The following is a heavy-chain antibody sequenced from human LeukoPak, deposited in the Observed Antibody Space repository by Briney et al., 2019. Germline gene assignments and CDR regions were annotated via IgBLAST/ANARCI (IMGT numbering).Heavy chain of an antibody. Sequence: ASVKVSCKASGYTFIVYYMHWVRQAPGQGLEWMGWINPNSGGTNYAQKFQGRVTMTRDTSISTAYMELSRLRSDDTAVYYCARASYYYDSSGYPGYYFDYWGQGTLVTVSS. V-gene: IGHV1-2*02. CDR1: GYTFIVYY. CDR2: INPNSGGT. J-gene: IGHJ4*02. D-gene: IGHD3-22*01. CDR3: ARASYYYDSSGYPGYYFDY.